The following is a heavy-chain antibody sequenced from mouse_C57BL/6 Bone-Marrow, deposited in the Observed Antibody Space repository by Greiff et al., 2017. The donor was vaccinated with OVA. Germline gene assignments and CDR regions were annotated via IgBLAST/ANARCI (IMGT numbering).Heavy chain of an antibody. J-gene: IGHJ4*01. Sequence: EVQLVESGGGLVQPGGSMKLSCVASGFTFSNYWMNWVRQSPEKGLEWVAQIRLKSDNYATHYAESVKGRFTISRDDSKSSVYLQMNNLRAEDTGIDYCTGPTVVEGAMDYWGQGTSVTVSS. CDR1: GFTFSNYW. CDR3: TGPTVVEGAMDY. D-gene: IGHD1-1*01. V-gene: IGHV6-3*01. CDR2: IRLKSDNYAT.